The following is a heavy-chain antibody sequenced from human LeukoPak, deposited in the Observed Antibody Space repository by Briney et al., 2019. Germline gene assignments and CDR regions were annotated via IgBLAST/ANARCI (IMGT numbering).Heavy chain of an antibody. CDR3: ARHGYSSGWGNEYFQH. V-gene: IGHV4-59*08. D-gene: IGHD6-19*01. J-gene: IGHJ1*01. CDR1: GGSISSYY. CDR2: IYYSGST. Sequence: PSETLSLTCTVSGGSISSYYWSWIRQPPGKGLEWIGYIYYSGSTNYNPSPKSRVTISVDTSKNQFSLKLSSVTAADTAVYYCARHGYSSGWGNEYFQHWGQGTLVTVSS.